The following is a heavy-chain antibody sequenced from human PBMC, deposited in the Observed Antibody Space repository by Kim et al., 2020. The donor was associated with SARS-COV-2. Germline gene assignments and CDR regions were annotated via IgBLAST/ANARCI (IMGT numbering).Heavy chain of an antibody. D-gene: IGHD6-19*01. Sequence: ASVKVSCKASGYTFINYVMHWVRQAPGQRLEWMGLISIGNDNTKYSQKFQGRVAITRDASASTAYMELTSLRSEDTALYYCARGSGWAFDYWGQGTLVTV. V-gene: IGHV1-3*04. CDR1: GYTFINYV. CDR2: ISIGNDNT. J-gene: IGHJ4*02. CDR3: ARGSGWAFDY.